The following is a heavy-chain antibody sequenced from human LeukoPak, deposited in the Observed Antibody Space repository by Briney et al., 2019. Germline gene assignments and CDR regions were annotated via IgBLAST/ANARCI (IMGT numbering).Heavy chain of an antibody. CDR1: GFTFSSYA. CDR2: ISGSGGST. D-gene: IGHD1-14*01. Sequence: GGSLRLSCAASGFTFSSYAMSWVRQAPGKGLEWVSAISGSGGSTYYADSVKGRFTISRDNSKNTLTLQMNSLRAEDAAIYYCATSPDIEASGTLYYLDFWGQGTLVSVSS. J-gene: IGHJ4*02. V-gene: IGHV3-23*01. CDR3: ATSPDIEASGTLYYLDF.